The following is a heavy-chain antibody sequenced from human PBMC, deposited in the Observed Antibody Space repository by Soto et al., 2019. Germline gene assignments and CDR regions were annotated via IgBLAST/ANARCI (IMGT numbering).Heavy chain of an antibody. Sequence: GGSLRLSCAASGFTFSSYAMSWVRQAPGKGLEWVSAISGSGGSTYYADSVKGRFTISRDNSKNTLYLQMNSLRAEDTAVYYCAKGGDYVWGSTGWFDPWGQGTLVTVSS. CDR1: GFTFSSYA. V-gene: IGHV3-23*01. J-gene: IGHJ5*02. D-gene: IGHD3-16*01. CDR3: AKGGDYVWGSTGWFDP. CDR2: ISGSGGST.